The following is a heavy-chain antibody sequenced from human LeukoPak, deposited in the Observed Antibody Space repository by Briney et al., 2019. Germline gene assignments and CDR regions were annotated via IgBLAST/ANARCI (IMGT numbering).Heavy chain of an antibody. Sequence: GGSLRLSCAASGFTFSSYGMHWVRQAPGKGLEWVAVIWYDGSNKYYADSVKGRFTISRDNAKNSLYLQMNSLRAEDTAVYYCARDGDTSGYSDWGQGTLVTVSS. V-gene: IGHV3-33*01. CDR3: ARDGDTSGYSD. CDR1: GFTFSSYG. CDR2: IWYDGSNK. J-gene: IGHJ4*02. D-gene: IGHD3-22*01.